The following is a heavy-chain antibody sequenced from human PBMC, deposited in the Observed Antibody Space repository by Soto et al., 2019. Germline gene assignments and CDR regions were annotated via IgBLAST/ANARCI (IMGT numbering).Heavy chain of an antibody. CDR1: GGSISSRSYF. CDR2: INYSGKT. CDR3: ASDRCGGFDY. J-gene: IGHJ4*02. Sequence: QLQLQESGPGLVKPSETLSLTCSVCGGSISSRSYFWGWIRQPPGKGLEWIGSINYSGKTYYNAALTSRIIISVYTPKNQFSLKLTSMTAADTAVYYCASDRCGGFDYWGLGTLVTVSS. D-gene: IGHD2-21*01. V-gene: IGHV4-39*01.